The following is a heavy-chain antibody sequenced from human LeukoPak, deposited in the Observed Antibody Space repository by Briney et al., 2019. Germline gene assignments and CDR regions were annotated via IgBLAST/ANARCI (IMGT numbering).Heavy chain of an antibody. V-gene: IGHV1-2*02. CDR3: ARDRGWELLRGYFDS. CDR1: GYTFTGYY. Sequence: ASVKVSCKVSGYTFTGYYMHWVRQAPGQGLEWMGWINTNSGGTNYAQKFQGRVTMTRDTSISTAYMELSRLRSDDTAVYYCARDRGWELLRGYFDSWGQGTRVTVSS. J-gene: IGHJ4*02. CDR2: INTNSGGT. D-gene: IGHD1-26*01.